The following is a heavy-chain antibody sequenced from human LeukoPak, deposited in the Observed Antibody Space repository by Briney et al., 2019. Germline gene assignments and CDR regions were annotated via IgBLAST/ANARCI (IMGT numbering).Heavy chain of an antibody. V-gene: IGHV4-34*01. CDR2: INHSGST. CDR1: GGSFSGYY. Sequence: ETLSLTCAVYGGSFSGYYWSWIRQPPGKGLEWIGEINHSGSTNYNPSLKSRVTISVDTSKNQFSLKLSSVTAADTAVYYCARMSTDHYDILTGYYIDTGVGTFDYWGQGTLVTVSS. CDR3: ARMSTDHYDILTGYYIDTGVGTFDY. D-gene: IGHD3-9*01. J-gene: IGHJ4*02.